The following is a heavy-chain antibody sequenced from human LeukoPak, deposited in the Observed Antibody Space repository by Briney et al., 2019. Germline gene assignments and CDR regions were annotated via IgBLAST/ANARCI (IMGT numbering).Heavy chain of an antibody. CDR3: ARGGRGSGYYSGYFDY. J-gene: IGHJ4*02. CDR2: ISYDGSNK. V-gene: IGHV3-30*04. D-gene: IGHD3-22*01. CDR1: GFTFSSYA. Sequence: GGSLRLSCAASGFTFSSYAMHWVRQAPGKGLEWVAVISYDGSNKYYADSVKGRFTISRDNSKNTLYLQMNSLRAEDTAVYYCARGGRGSGYYSGYFDYWGQGTLVTVSS.